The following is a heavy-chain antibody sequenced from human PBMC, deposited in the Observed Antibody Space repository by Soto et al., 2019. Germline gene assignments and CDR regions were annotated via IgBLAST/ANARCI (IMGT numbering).Heavy chain of an antibody. Sequence: GGSLSLSCAASGFTFCSYGMHWVRQAPGKGLEWVAVISYDGSNKYYADSVKGRFTISRDNSKNTLYLQMNSLRAEDTAVYYCAKDVLRFLEWLAFYGMDVWGQGTTVTVSS. V-gene: IGHV3-30*18. CDR2: ISYDGSNK. D-gene: IGHD3-3*01. CDR3: AKDVLRFLEWLAFYGMDV. J-gene: IGHJ6*02. CDR1: GFTFCSYG.